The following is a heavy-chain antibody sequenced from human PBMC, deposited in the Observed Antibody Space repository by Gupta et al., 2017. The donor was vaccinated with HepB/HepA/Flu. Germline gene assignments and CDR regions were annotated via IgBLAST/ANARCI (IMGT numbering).Heavy chain of an antibody. CDR1: GFTVSNSY. CDR3: SRGGLQNNWFDP. Sequence: LLIESARGLLQPGRSLRLSSAPSGFTVSNSYIACVRQAPGKGLECVSLTYSDESTYYADSVKDRFTISRDNSKNTLFLQMNTLRAEDTAVYYCSRGGLQNNWFDPWGQGTLVTVSS. D-gene: IGHD4-11*01. V-gene: IGHV3-66*01. J-gene: IGHJ5*02. CDR2: TYSDEST.